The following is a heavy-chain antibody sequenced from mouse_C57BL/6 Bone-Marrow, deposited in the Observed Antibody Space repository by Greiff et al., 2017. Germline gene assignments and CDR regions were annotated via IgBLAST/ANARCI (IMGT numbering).Heavy chain of an antibody. V-gene: IGHV1-5*01. CDR3: TRMGGYYQFLS. CDR1: GYTFTSYW. Sequence: EVQLQQSATVLARPGASVKMSSKTSGYTFTSYWMHWVKQRPGQGLEWIGALYPGNSDTSYNQKFKGKAKLTAVTSASTAYMELSSLTNEDSAFYYCTRMGGYYQFLSWGSGNTLTVSS. CDR2: LYPGNSDT. J-gene: IGHJ2*01. D-gene: IGHD2-3*01.